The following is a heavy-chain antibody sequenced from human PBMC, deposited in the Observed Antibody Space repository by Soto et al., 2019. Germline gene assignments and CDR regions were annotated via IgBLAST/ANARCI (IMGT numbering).Heavy chain of an antibody. CDR3: ARVGIGIVLMVYAIPQNWFDP. V-gene: IGHV1-18*01. CDR2: ISAYNGNT. D-gene: IGHD2-8*01. J-gene: IGHJ5*02. Sequence: GASVKVSCKASGYTFTSYGISWVRQAPGQGLEWMGWISAYNGNTNYAQKLQGRVTMTTDTSTSTAYMELRSLRSDDTAVYYCARVGIGIVLMVYAIPQNWFDPWGQGTLVTVSS. CDR1: GYTFTSYG.